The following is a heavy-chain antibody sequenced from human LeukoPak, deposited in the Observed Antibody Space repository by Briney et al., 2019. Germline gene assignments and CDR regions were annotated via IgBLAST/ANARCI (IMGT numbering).Heavy chain of an antibody. J-gene: IGHJ6*02. Sequence: GGSLRLSCAASGFTFSSYAMSWVRQAPGKGLEWVAVIWYDGSNKYYADSVKGRFTISRDNSKNTLYLQMNSLRAEDTAVYYCARRGYSSSWYVGYYYYYYGMDVWGQGTTVTVSS. CDR1: GFTFSSYA. CDR2: IWYDGSNK. CDR3: ARRGYSSSWYVGYYYYYYGMDV. D-gene: IGHD6-13*01. V-gene: IGHV3-33*08.